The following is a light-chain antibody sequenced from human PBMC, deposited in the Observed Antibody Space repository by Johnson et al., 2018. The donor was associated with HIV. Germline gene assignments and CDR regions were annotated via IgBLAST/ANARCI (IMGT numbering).Light chain of an antibody. V-gene: IGLV1-51*01. CDR2: DNN. CDR3: GTWDSSLSAPV. Sequence: QSVLTQPPSVSAAPGQKVTISCSGSSSNIGNNYVSWYQQLPGTAPKLLIYDNNKRPSGIPDRFSGSKSGTSATLGITGLQTGDAADYYCGTWDSSLSAPVCGTGTKVTVL. CDR1: SSNIGNNY. J-gene: IGLJ1*01.